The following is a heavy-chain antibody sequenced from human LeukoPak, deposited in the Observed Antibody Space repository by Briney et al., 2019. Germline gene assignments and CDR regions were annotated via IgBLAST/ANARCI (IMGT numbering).Heavy chain of an antibody. J-gene: IGHJ4*02. CDR1: GFTFSDHY. CDR3: VRDTPAGLDY. Sequence: PGGSLRLSCAASGFTFSDHYMDWVRQAPGTGLEWVGRTKNKADSFITQYAASVRGRFAISRDDSKSSLYLQMNSLSTGDTAVYYWVRDTPAGLDYWGRGTLVTVSS. V-gene: IGHV3-72*01. CDR2: TKNKADSFIT.